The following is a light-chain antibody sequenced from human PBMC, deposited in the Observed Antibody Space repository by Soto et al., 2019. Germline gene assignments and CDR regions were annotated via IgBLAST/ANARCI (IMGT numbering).Light chain of an antibody. V-gene: IGKV3-11*01. CDR2: DAS. CDR3: HQRFCGPPT. Sequence: IVLTQSPATVSLSPGERATLSCRASQSIDIYLAWYQQKPGQAPRLLIYDASNRATGIPARFSGGGSGTDFTLTISSLESEDFAVYYCHQRFCGPPTFGGGTKVEIK. J-gene: IGKJ4*01. CDR1: QSIDIY.